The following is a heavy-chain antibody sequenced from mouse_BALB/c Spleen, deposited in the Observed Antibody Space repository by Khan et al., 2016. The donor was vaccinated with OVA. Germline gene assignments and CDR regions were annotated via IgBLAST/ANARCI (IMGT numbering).Heavy chain of an antibody. CDR2: IDPANGNT. J-gene: IGHJ3*01. V-gene: IGHV14-3*02. D-gene: IGHD4-1*01. CDR3: ARDYWEVFAY. Sequence: VQLKQSGTELVKPGASVKLSCTASGFNIKDTYMHWVKQRPEQGLDWIGRIDPANGNTKSDPKFQGKATITADTSSNTAYLQLSSLTSEDTAVYYCARDYWEVFAYGGQGTLVTVSA. CDR1: GFNIKDTY.